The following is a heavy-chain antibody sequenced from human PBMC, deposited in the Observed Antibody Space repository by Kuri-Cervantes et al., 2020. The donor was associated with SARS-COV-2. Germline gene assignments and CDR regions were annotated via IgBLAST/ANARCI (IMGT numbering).Heavy chain of an antibody. CDR3: ARDAYCGGDCYWLAFDI. CDR2: ISSSGSTI. CDR1: GFTFSSYG. J-gene: IGHJ3*02. Sequence: GGSLRLSCAASGFTFSSYGMHWVRQAPGKGLEWVSYISSSGSTIYYADSVKGRFTISRDNAKNSLYLQMNSLRAEDTAVYYCARDAYCGGDCYWLAFDIWGQGTMVTVSS. D-gene: IGHD2-21*01. V-gene: IGHV3-48*04.